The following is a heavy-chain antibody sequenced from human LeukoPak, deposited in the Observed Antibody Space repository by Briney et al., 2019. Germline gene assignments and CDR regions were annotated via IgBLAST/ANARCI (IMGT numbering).Heavy chain of an antibody. D-gene: IGHD6-19*01. Sequence: PGRSLRLSCAASRFTLTSYGMHWVRQAPGKGLEWVAVLWYDGSDKYYADSVKGRFTISRDSSKNTLFLQMNSLRAEDTAVYYCARGGGHSNSWQPYFDYWGQGTLVTVSS. CDR2: LWYDGSDK. V-gene: IGHV3-33*01. CDR1: RFTLTSYG. CDR3: ARGGGHSNSWQPYFDY. J-gene: IGHJ4*02.